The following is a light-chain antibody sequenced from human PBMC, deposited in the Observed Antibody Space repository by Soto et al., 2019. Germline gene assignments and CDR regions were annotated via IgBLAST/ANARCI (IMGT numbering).Light chain of an antibody. CDR2: DAS. V-gene: IGKV1-13*02. CDR1: QGISSA. CDR3: QQFNSYPIFT. J-gene: IGKJ3*01. Sequence: ALQLTQSPSSLSASVGDRVTITCRASQGISSAVVWYQQKPGEAPKLLIYDASTLESGVPSRFSGSGTGTDFTLTISSLQAEDFATYYCQQFNSYPIFTFGPGTKVDIK.